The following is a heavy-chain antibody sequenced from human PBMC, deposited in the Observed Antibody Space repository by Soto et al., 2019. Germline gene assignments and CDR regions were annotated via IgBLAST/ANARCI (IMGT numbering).Heavy chain of an antibody. CDR1: GYTFTSYC. J-gene: IGHJ4*02. D-gene: IGHD6-13*01. CDR3: ARDLAAADY. Sequence: ASVKVSCKACGYTFTSYCISWVRQAPGQGLEWMGWISAYNGNTNYAQKFRGRVTMARDTSTSTVYMDLSSLRSDDTAVYYCARDLAAADYWGQGTLVTVSS. CDR2: ISAYNGNT. V-gene: IGHV1-18*01.